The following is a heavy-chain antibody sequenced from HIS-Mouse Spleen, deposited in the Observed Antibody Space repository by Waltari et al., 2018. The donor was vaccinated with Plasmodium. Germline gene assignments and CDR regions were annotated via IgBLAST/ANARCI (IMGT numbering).Heavy chain of an antibody. Sequence: QVQLQESGPGLVKPSETLSLTCTVSGGSIRRYYWSWIRQPPGKGLEWIGYIYYSGSTNYNPSLKSRVTISVDTSKNQFSLKLSSVTAADTAVYYCARGYDFWSGYSPYFDYWGQGTLVTVSS. D-gene: IGHD3-3*01. CDR2: IYYSGST. V-gene: IGHV4-59*01. CDR3: ARGYDFWSGYSPYFDY. CDR1: GGSIRRYY. J-gene: IGHJ4*02.